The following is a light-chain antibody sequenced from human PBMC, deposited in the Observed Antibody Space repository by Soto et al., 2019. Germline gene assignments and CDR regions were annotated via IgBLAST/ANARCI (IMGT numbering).Light chain of an antibody. J-gene: IGKJ1*01. CDR3: QQSEPYRT. Sequence: DIRMTQSPSTLSAYVGDRVTITCRASQSIGRWLAWYQQKPGKAPKLLIYEASSLESGVSSRFRASGSGTEFTLTITSLQPDDFATYYCQQSEPYRTFGPGTKVEIK. V-gene: IGKV1-5*03. CDR2: EAS. CDR1: QSIGRW.